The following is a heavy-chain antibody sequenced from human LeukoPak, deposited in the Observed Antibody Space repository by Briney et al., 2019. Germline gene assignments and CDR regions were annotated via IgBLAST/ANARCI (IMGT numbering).Heavy chain of an antibody. CDR3: ARQRIAVAGKRKVFDY. J-gene: IGHJ4*02. V-gene: IGHV4-39*01. D-gene: IGHD6-19*01. Sequence: SETLSLTCTVSGGSISSSSYYWGWIRQPPGKGLEWIGSIYYSGSTYYNPSLKSRVTISVDTSKNQFSLKLSSVTAADTAVYSWARQRIAVAGKRKVFDYWGQGTLVTVSS. CDR2: IYYSGST. CDR1: GGSISSSSYY.